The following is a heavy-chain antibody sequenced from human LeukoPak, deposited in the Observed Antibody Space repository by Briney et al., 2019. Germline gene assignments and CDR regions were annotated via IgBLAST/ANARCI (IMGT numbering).Heavy chain of an antibody. D-gene: IGHD3-10*01. CDR3: AREGTPNYYGSGSYYPDDNWFDP. CDR1: GFTVSSNY. CDR2: IYSGGST. V-gene: IGHV3-66*02. Sequence: GGSLRLSCAAFGFTVSSNYMSWVRQAPGKGLEWVSVIYSGGSTYYADSVKGRFTISRDNSKNTLYLQMNSLRAEDTAVYYCAREGTPNYYGSGSYYPDDNWFDPWGQGTLVTVSS. J-gene: IGHJ5*02.